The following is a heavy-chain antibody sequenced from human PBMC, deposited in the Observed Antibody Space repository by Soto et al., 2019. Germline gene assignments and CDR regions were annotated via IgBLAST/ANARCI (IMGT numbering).Heavy chain of an antibody. CDR2: IYYSGST. D-gene: IGHD5-12*01. CDR3: ASIASGYDSEVVDY. CDR1: GGSISSSSYY. J-gene: IGHJ4*02. V-gene: IGHV4-39*01. Sequence: SETLSLTCTVSGGSISSSSYYWGWIRQPPGKGLEWIGSIYYSGSTYYNPSLKSRVTISVDTSKNQLSLKLSSVTAADTAVYYCASIASGYDSEVVDYWGQGTLVTVSS.